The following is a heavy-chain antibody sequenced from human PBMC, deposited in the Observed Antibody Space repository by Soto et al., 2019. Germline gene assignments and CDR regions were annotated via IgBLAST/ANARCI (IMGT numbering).Heavy chain of an antibody. Sequence: EVQLVESGGGLVQPGRSLRVSCGASGFTFEDYAMHWVRQPPGKGLEWVSGISWNSGKIAYADSVKGCLTISSDNAKKYLRLQMRSLTTENTAFYYCVKGNIESIQAAGYFDSWGQGVQVTVSS. D-gene: IGHD6-13*01. V-gene: IGHV3-9*01. CDR3: VKGNIESIQAAGYFDS. J-gene: IGHJ4*02. CDR2: ISWNSGKI. CDR1: GFTFEDYA.